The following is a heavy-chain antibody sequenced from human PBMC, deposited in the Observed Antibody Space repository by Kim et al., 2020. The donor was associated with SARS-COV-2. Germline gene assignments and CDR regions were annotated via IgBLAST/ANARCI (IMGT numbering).Heavy chain of an antibody. CDR2: IYSGGST. CDR1: GFTVSSNY. D-gene: IGHD3-9*01. J-gene: IGHJ3*02. V-gene: IGHV3-53*01. CDR3: ARVRSDYDILTGYYLGAFDS. Sequence: GGSLRLSCAASGFTVSSNYMSWVRQAPGKGLEWVSVIYSGGSTSYADSVKGRFTISRDNSKNTLYLQMNSLRAEDTAVYYCARVRSDYDILTGYYLGAFDSWGQGTMVTVSS.